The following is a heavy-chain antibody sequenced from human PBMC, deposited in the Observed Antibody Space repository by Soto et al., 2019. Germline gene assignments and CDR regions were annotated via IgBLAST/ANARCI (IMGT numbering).Heavy chain of an antibody. Sequence: QVQLVQSGAEVKKPGASVKVSCKASGYSFTSHGISWVRQAPGQGLEWMAWNSASNGDTNYAQKFQGRVTVTTDTSKSTGYMELRCLRSEATAVYDCARMVRGSNTDYYPYMDVWRRGTPVAVSS. V-gene: IGHV1-18*01. CDR3: ARMVRGSNTDYYPYMDV. CDR2: NSASNGDT. CDR1: GYSFTSHG. D-gene: IGHD3-10*01. J-gene: IGHJ6*03.